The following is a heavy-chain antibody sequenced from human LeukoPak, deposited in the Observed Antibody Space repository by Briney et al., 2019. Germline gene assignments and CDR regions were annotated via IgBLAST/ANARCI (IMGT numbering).Heavy chain of an antibody. CDR1: GFTVSDNY. Sequence: GGSLRLSCAASGFTVSDNYMSWVRQAPGKGLKWVSVIYSGANAYYADSVKGRFTISRDASKNTLYLQMNGLRAEDTAVYYCATGIQEQQLVTGYWGQGTLVTVSS. CDR3: ATGIQEQQLVTGY. CDR2: IYSGANA. J-gene: IGHJ4*02. V-gene: IGHV3-53*01. D-gene: IGHD6-13*01.